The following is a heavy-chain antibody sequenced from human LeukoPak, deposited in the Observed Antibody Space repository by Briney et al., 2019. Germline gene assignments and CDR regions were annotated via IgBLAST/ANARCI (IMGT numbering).Heavy chain of an antibody. CDR1: GFTFSSYA. J-gene: IGHJ4*02. V-gene: IGHV3-23*01. CDR3: AKTIYQLLRGFDY. D-gene: IGHD2-2*01. Sequence: PGGSLRLSCAASGFTFSSYAMSWVRQAPGKALEWVSAISGSGGSTYYADSVKGRFTISRDNSKNTLYLQMNSLRAEDTAVYYCAKTIYQLLRGFDYWGQGTLVTVSS. CDR2: ISGSGGST.